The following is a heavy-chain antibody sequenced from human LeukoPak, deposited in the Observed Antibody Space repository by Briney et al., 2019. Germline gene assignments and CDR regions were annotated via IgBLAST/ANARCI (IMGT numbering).Heavy chain of an antibody. V-gene: IGHV3-30*18. CDR3: AKDLQTAEPIDDAFDI. CDR2: ISYDGSNK. J-gene: IGHJ3*02. CDR1: GFTFSSYG. D-gene: IGHD2-2*01. Sequence: GGSLRLSCAASGFTFSSYGIHWVRQAPGKGLEWVAVISYDGSNKYYADSVKGRFTISRDNSKNTLYLQMNSLRAEDTAVYYCAKDLQTAEPIDDAFDIWGQGTMVTVSS.